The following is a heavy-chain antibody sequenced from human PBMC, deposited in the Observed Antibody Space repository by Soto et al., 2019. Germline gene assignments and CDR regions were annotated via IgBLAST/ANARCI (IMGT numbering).Heavy chain of an antibody. V-gene: IGHV3-23*01. CDR3: STDPNGDYIGAFDN. Sequence: EVQLLESGGRLVPPGGSLRLSCAGSRFSFSNYAMTWARPAPGEGLEWVSSITGSGGGTTYADSVKGRFTISRDNSKNILYLQMDSLRADDTAVYYCSTDPNGDYIGAFDNWGQGTMVTVSS. CDR2: ITGSGGGT. D-gene: IGHD4-17*01. J-gene: IGHJ3*02. CDR1: RFSFSNYA.